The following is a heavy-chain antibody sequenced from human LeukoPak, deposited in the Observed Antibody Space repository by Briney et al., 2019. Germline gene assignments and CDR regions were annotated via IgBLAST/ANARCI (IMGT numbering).Heavy chain of an antibody. CDR1: GFAFGNYW. CDR2: INSDGSSS. Sequence: GGSLRLSCAASGFAFGNYWMHWVRQAPGKGLVWVSRINSDGSSSDYADSVKGRFTISRDNAKNTLYLKMNSLRAEDTAVYYCLRGSGYYGDFDYWGQGILVTVSS. V-gene: IGHV3-74*01. D-gene: IGHD3-3*01. CDR3: LRGSGYYGDFDY. J-gene: IGHJ4*02.